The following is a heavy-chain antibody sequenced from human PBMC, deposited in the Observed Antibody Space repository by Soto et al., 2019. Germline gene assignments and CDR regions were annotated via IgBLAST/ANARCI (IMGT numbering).Heavy chain of an antibody. D-gene: IGHD2-8*01. CDR3: ASALYFTNGVCLVEIGDTEGAFDI. V-gene: IGHV4-31*03. Sequence: QVQLQESGPGLVKPSQTLSLTCTVSGGSISSGGYYWSWIRQHPGKGLEWIGYIYYSGSTYYNPSHKSRVTISENKSKNQYSLKLSSVTAADTVVYYCASALYFTNGVCLVEIGDTEGAFDIWVQGTMGTVSS. CDR2: IYYSGST. CDR1: GGSISSGGYY. J-gene: IGHJ3*02.